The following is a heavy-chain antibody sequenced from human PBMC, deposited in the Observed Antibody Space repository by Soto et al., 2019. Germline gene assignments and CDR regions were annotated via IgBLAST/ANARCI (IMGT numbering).Heavy chain of an antibody. V-gene: IGHV3-33*01. D-gene: IGHD7-27*01. CDR1: GFTLSQFG. Sequence: QVQVVESGGGVVQPGGSLRLSCTASGFTLSQFGMHWVRQIPGKGLEWVALISYDGSKEFYAASVQGRFTISRDISKNKLVLQMNSMRVGDKGKYYCARKLRDRINWGNWFYNYEDDVWGQGTTVTVSS. J-gene: IGHJ6*02. CDR3: ARKLRDRINWGNWFYNYEDDV. CDR2: ISYDGSKE.